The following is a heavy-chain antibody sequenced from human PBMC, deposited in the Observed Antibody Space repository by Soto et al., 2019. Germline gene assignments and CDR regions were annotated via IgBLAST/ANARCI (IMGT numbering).Heavy chain of an antibody. D-gene: IGHD6-19*01. Sequence: SETLSLTCTVAGCSISSYYWSWLRQPPGKGLEWIGYIYYSGSTNYNPSLKSRVTISVDTSKNQFSLKLSSVTAADTAVYYCARDRSSGTRWFDPWGQGTLVTVSS. V-gene: IGHV4-59*01. CDR2: IYYSGST. J-gene: IGHJ5*02. CDR1: GCSISSYY. CDR3: ARDRSSGTRWFDP.